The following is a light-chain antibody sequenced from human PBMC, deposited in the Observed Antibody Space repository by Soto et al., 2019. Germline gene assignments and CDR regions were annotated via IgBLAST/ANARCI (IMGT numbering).Light chain of an antibody. CDR2: GAS. J-gene: IGKJ2*01. Sequence: EIVMTQSPATLSVSPGESATLSCRSSQSISSDLAWYQQKPGQPPRLLIYGASTRATGVPARFTGSGSGSDFTLTISRLQSEDFAVYYCQQGHNWPLTFGQGTRLEI. CDR1: QSISSD. V-gene: IGKV3-15*01. CDR3: QQGHNWPLT.